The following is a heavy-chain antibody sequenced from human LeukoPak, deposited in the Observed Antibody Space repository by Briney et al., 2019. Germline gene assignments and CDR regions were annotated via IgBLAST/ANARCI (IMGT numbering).Heavy chain of an antibody. CDR3: SGDYYDSKSYYDY. CDR2: INQDGSDK. V-gene: IGHV3-7*03. J-gene: IGHJ4*02. D-gene: IGHD3-22*01. Sequence: PGGSLRLSCAASGLTFSIHWMNWVRQAPGKGLECVANINQDGSDKYYVDSVRGRFTISRDTAKNSLYLQMNSLRAEDTAVYYCSGDYYDSKSYYDYWGQGTLVTVSS. CDR1: GLTFSIHW.